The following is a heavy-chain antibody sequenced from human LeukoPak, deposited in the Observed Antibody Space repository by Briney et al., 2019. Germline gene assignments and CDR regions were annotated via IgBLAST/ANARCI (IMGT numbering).Heavy chain of an antibody. CDR1: GYSFTSYW. CDR3: AKRVPRRIGGSYFHFDY. V-gene: IGHV5-51*01. D-gene: IGHD1-26*01. J-gene: IGHJ4*02. Sequence: GESLKISCKGSGYSFTSYWIAWVRQMPGKGLEWMGIIYPGDSDTRYSPSFQGQVTISADKSISTAYLQWSSLKASDTAIYYCAKRVPRRIGGSYFHFDYWGQGTLVTVSS. CDR2: IYPGDSDT.